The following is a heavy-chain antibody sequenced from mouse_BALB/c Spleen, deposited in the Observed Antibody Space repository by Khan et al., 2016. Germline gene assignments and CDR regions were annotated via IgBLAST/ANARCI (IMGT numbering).Heavy chain of an antibody. J-gene: IGHJ1*01. D-gene: IGHD6-2*01. CDR3: ARQRGDANYWYFDV. V-gene: IGHV1-54*01. CDR2: INPGSGGT. Sequence: QVQLQQSGTELVRPGTSVTVSCKASGYAFTYYLIDWLKQRPGQGLEWIGVINPGSGGTKYNEKFKDKATLTADKSSNTAYMQLSSLTSDDSAVYFCARQRGDANYWYFDVWGAGTTVTVSS. CDR1: GYAFTYYL.